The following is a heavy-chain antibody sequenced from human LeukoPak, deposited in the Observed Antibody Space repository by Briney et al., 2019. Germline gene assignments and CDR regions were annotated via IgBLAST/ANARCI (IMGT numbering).Heavy chain of an antibody. CDR3: AAEYTYYYDSSGYYSPY. CDR1: GFTFSSYA. J-gene: IGHJ4*02. D-gene: IGHD3-22*01. V-gene: IGHV3-30-3*01. CDR2: ISYDGSNK. Sequence: GGSLRLSCAASGFTFSSYAMHWVRQAPGKGLEWVAVISYDGSNKYYADSVKGRFTISRDNSKNTLYLQMNSLRAEDTAVYYCAAEYTYYYDSSGYYSPYWGQGTLVTVSS.